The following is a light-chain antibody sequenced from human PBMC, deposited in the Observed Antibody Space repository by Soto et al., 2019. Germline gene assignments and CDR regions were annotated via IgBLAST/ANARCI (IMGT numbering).Light chain of an antibody. CDR3: QQYNSLYT. CDR1: QSVSGSH. J-gene: IGKJ2*01. V-gene: IGKV3-20*01. CDR2: GAS. Sequence: EIVLTQSPATLSFSPVERPTLARRASQSVSGSHLAWYQQKPGQAPRLLIYGASSRATGIPDRFSGSGSGTEFTLTIDSLQPDDFATYYCQQYNSLYTFGQGTKVDIK.